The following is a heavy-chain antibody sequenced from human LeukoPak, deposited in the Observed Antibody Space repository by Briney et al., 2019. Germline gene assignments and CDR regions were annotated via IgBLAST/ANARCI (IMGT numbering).Heavy chain of an antibody. CDR3: TRVFGGYDVSDY. CDR2: IKKDGSQK. CDR1: GFTFSSFW. D-gene: IGHD3-3*01. Sequence: GGSLRLSCAASGFTFSSFWMSWVRQAPGRGLEWVANIKKDGSQKYYVDSVEGRFTISRDKAKNSLYLQMDSLRVDDTAVYYCTRVFGGYDVSDYWGQGTLVTVSS. V-gene: IGHV3-7*03. J-gene: IGHJ4*02.